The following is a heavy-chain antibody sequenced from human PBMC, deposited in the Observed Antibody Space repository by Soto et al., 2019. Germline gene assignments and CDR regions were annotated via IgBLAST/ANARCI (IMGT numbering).Heavy chain of an antibody. CDR1: GFTFSSYS. CDR3: ARAGPLGFALDY. D-gene: IGHD3-10*01. Sequence: EVQLVESGGGLVKPGGSLRLSCAASGFTFSSYSMNWVRQAPGKGLEWVSSISSSSSYIYYADSVKGRFTISRDNAKNSLYLQMNSLRAEDTAVYYRARAGPLGFALDYWGQGTLVTVSS. J-gene: IGHJ4*02. V-gene: IGHV3-21*01. CDR2: ISSSSSYI.